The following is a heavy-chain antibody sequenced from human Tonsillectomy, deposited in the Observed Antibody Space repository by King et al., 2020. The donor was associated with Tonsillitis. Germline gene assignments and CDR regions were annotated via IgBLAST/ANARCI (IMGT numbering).Heavy chain of an antibody. CDR1: GFTFSSYG. D-gene: IGHD5-24*01. CDR3: ARDRGEMATLDY. J-gene: IGHJ4*02. V-gene: IGHV3-33*01. Sequence: VQLVQSGGGVVQPGRSLRLSCAASGFTFSSYGMHWVRQAPGKGLEWVAVIWYDGSNKYYADSVKGRFTISRDNSKNTLYRQMTSLRAEDTAVYYCARDRGEMATLDYWGQGTLVTVSS. CDR2: IWYDGSNK.